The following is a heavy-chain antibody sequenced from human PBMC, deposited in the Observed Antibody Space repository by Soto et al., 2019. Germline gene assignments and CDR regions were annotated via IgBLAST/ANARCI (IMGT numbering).Heavy chain of an antibody. Sequence: ASVKVSCKPSGYPFTDLYIHWVRQAPGLGLEWMGWIDPRSGASRKTQRFQGRFTMTRDTSTNTVYMELSSLRSDDTAVYFCARDNYGTLDYWGQGTLVTVSS. CDR2: IDPRSGAS. V-gene: IGHV1-2*02. CDR3: ARDNYGTLDY. D-gene: IGHD3-10*01. CDR1: GYPFTDLY. J-gene: IGHJ4*02.